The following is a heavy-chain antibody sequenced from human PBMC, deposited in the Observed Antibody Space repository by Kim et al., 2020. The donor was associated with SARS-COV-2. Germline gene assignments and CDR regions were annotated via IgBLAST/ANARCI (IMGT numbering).Heavy chain of an antibody. CDR1: GDSMNTNRYY. CDR3: ARQEATAACFDP. J-gene: IGHJ5*02. V-gene: IGHV4-39*01. D-gene: IGHD6-13*01. Sequence: SETLSLICTVSGDSMNTNRYYWAWIRQAPGKGLEYIGRVFYSGTTNYNPSLKSRVTISVDTSKNQFSLRLTSVTAADTALYYCARQEATAACFDPWGQGT. CDR2: VFYSGTT.